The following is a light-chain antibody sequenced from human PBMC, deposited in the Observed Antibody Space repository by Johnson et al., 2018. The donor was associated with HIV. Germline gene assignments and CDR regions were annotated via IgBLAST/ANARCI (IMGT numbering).Light chain of an antibody. J-gene: IGLJ1*01. CDR2: ENN. CDR3: GTWDSGLSAGV. V-gene: IGLV1-51*02. CDR1: SSNIGNNY. Sequence: QSILTQPPSVSAAPGQKVTISCSGSSSNIGNNYVSWYQQLPGTAPKLLIYENNKRPSGIPDRFSGSKSGTSATLDISGLQTGDEADYYCGTWDSGLSAGVVGTGTKVTVL.